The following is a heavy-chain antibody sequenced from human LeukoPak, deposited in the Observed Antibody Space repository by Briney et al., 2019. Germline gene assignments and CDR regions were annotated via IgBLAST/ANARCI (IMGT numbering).Heavy chain of an antibody. CDR3: AQGHGSSIRHYVDV. D-gene: IGHD3-10*01. Sequence: HTGGSLRLSCAASGFTFSSFAMSWVRQAPGKGLEWVSHITGSGGSAYYADSVRGRFTISRDNSKNTLYLQMDSLRAEDTALYYCAQGHGSSIRHYVDVWGKGTTVTVSS. V-gene: IGHV3-23*01. CDR1: GFTFSSFA. CDR2: ITGSGGSA. J-gene: IGHJ6*03.